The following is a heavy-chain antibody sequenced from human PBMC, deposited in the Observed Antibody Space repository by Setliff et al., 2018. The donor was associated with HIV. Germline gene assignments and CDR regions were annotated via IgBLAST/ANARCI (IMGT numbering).Heavy chain of an antibody. CDR1: GFTFSHYE. V-gene: IGHV3-48*03. CDR3: ARLPGYCSTSSCYGYLDY. CDR2: ISSRGTTI. Sequence: RLSCAGSGFTFSHYEMNWVRQAPGKGLEWVSCISSRGTTIYYAASVKGRFTISRDNAKNSLYLQMNSLRAEDTAVYYCARLPGYCSTSSCYGYLDYWGQGTLVTVSS. D-gene: IGHD2-2*01. J-gene: IGHJ4*02.